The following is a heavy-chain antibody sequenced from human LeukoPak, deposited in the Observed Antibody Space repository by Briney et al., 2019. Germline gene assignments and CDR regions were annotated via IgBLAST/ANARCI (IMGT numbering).Heavy chain of an antibody. CDR1: GGSFSGYY. CDR2: INHSGGT. J-gene: IGHJ3*02. D-gene: IGHD3-22*01. Sequence: PSETLSLTCAVYGGSFSGYYWSWIRQPPGKGLEWIGEINHSGGTNYNPSLKSRVTISVDTSKNQFSLKLSSVTAADTAVYYCARGGGDYDSSGYYYSHAFDIWGQGTMVTVSS. V-gene: IGHV4-34*01. CDR3: ARGGGDYDSSGYYYSHAFDI.